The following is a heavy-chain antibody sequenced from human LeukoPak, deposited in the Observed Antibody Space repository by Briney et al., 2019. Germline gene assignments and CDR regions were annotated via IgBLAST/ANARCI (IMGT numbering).Heavy chain of an antibody. Sequence: GGSLRLSCVASEFTFNNYAMNWVRQAPGKGLEWVAAVSGSGGSTYHADSVRGRFTISRDNSKNTLYLQMSRLRVEDTAVYHCAKGLSASGRFNAFDIWGQGTMVTVSS. CDR1: EFTFNNYA. CDR2: VSGSGGST. D-gene: IGHD3-3*01. V-gene: IGHV3-23*01. CDR3: AKGLSASGRFNAFDI. J-gene: IGHJ3*02.